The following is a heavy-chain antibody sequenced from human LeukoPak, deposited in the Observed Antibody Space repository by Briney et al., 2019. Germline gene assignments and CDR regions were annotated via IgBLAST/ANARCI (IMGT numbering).Heavy chain of an antibody. CDR2: IKEDGTKK. V-gene: IGHV3-7*03. CDR3: AKERLLWFGELYF. CDR1: GFTFSSHW. Sequence: GSLRLSCAASGFTFSSHWMTWVRQAPGKGLEWVANIKEDGTKKNYVDSVKGRFTISRDNSKNTLYLQMNSLRAEDTAVYYCAKERLLWFGELYFGGQGTLVTVSS. J-gene: IGHJ4*02. D-gene: IGHD3-10*01.